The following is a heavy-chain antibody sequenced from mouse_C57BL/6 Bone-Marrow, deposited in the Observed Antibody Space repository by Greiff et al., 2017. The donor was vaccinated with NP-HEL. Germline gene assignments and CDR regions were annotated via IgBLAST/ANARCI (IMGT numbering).Heavy chain of an antibody. Sequence: QLQQPGAELVMPGASVKLSCKASGYTFTSYWMHWVKQRPGQGLEWIGEIDPSDSYTNYNQKFKGKSTLTVDKSSSTAYMQLSSLTSEDSAVYYCARDPPYGSSGGFAYWGQGTLVTVSA. V-gene: IGHV1-69*01. CDR1: GYTFTSYW. J-gene: IGHJ3*01. CDR2: IDPSDSYT. CDR3: ARDPPYGSSGGFAY. D-gene: IGHD1-1*01.